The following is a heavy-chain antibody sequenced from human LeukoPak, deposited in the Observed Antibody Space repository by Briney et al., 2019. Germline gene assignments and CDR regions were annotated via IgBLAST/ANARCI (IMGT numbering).Heavy chain of an antibody. D-gene: IGHD3-9*01. CDR1: GFTVSSNY. Sequence: GGSLRLSCAASGFTVSSNYMSWVRQAPGKGLEWVSVIYSGGSTYYADSVKGRFTISRDNSKNTLYLQMNSLRAEDTAVYYCATPPGGYLDWLAQNYYYGMDVWGQGTTVTVSS. V-gene: IGHV3-66*01. J-gene: IGHJ6*02. CDR3: ATPPGGYLDWLAQNYYYGMDV. CDR2: IYSGGST.